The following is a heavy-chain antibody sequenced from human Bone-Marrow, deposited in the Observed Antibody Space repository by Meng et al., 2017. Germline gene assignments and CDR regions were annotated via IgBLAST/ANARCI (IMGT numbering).Heavy chain of an antibody. V-gene: IGHV7-4-1*02. J-gene: IGHJ6*02. CDR2: INTNTGNP. CDR3: GRDFPGMDV. D-gene: IGHD3-10*01. CDR1: GYTFTTYA. Sequence: QVQLVQSGSELTKPGASVKVSCKASGYTFTTYAINWVRQAPRQGLEWMGWINTNTGNPTYAQGFTGRFVFSLDTSVSTAYLQISSPKAEDTAVYYCGRDFPGMDVWGQGTTVTVSS.